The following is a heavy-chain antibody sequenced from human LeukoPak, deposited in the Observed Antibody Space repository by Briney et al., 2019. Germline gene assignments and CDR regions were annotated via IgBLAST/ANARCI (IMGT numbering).Heavy chain of an antibody. CDR2: ISSSSSYI. J-gene: IGHJ4*02. CDR3: ARAQAVEYYFDY. D-gene: IGHD4-23*01. Sequence: GGSLRLSCAASGFTFSSYSMNWVRQAPGKGLEWVSSISSSSSYIYYADSVKGRFTISRDNAKNSLYLQMNSLRAEDTAVYYCARAQAVEYYFDYWGQGTLVTVSS. CDR1: GFTFSSYS. V-gene: IGHV3-21*01.